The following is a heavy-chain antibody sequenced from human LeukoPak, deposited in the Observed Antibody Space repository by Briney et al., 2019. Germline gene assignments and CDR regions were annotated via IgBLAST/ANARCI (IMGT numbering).Heavy chain of an antibody. CDR3: ARGNFLLARASAMDV. CDR1: TLTFSSYN. D-gene: IGHD3-3*01. Sequence: PGGSLRLSCAASTLTFSSYNMNWVRQAPGKGLEWLSYISDTGIHIYYADSVKGRFTISRDNAKNSLYLQMNSLRDEDSALYFCARGNFLLARASAMDVWGQGTAVTVSS. V-gene: IGHV3-48*02. J-gene: IGHJ6*02. CDR2: ISDTGIHI.